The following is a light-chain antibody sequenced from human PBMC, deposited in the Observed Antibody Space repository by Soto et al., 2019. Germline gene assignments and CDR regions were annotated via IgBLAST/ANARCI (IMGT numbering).Light chain of an antibody. CDR2: DAS. CDR3: QQSYSTPRT. Sequence: DIQVTQSPSSLSASVGDRVTITCRASQNINSWLAWYQQKPGKAPKLLIYDASSLESGVPSRFSGSGSGTDFTLTISSLQPEDFATYYCQQSYSTPRTFGQGTKVDIK. CDR1: QNINSW. J-gene: IGKJ1*01. V-gene: IGKV1-39*01.